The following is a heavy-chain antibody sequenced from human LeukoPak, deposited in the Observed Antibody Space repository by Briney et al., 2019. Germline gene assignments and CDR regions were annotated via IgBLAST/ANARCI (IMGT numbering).Heavy chain of an antibody. CDR2: IYPGDSDT. CDR3: AGAPTSVSNPYYFDY. V-gene: IGHV5-51*01. J-gene: IGHJ4*02. CDR1: GYSFSNYW. D-gene: IGHD4-11*01. Sequence: GESLKISCKASGYSFSNYWIGWVRQMPGKGLEWMGIIYPGDSDTRYSPSFQGQVTISADKSITTGYLQWSSLKASDTAMYYCAGAPTSVSNPYYFDYWGQGALVTVSS.